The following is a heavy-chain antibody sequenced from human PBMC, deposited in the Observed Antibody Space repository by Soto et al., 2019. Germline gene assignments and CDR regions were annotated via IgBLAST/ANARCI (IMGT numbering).Heavy chain of an antibody. J-gene: IGHJ4*02. CDR3: AAVGVYCSGGSCYSRKYFDY. Sequence: PSDTLSLTCSVSGGSLNSYWWSWIRQPAGKGLEWIGRVYSSGTTDYNPSLNSRATLSVETSKNQFSLKLSSVTAADTAVYYCAAVGVYCSGGSCYSRKYFDYWAQGTLVNVSS. D-gene: IGHD2-15*01. V-gene: IGHV4-4*07. CDR1: GGSLNSYW. CDR2: VYSSGTT.